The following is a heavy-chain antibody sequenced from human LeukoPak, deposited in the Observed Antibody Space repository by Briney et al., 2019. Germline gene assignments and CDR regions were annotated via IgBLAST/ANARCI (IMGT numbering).Heavy chain of an antibody. CDR3: ARGGWYSSSEWDY. V-gene: IGHV3-48*02. CDR1: GFIFSSYS. J-gene: IGHJ4*02. CDR2: IRSSGDTM. D-gene: IGHD6-13*01. Sequence: GGSLRLSCVASGFIFSSYSMNWVRQAPGKGLQWVSHIRSSGDTMYYADSVRGRFTISRDNAKNSLYLQMSSLRDEDTAVYYCARGGWYSSSEWDYWGQGTLVTVSS.